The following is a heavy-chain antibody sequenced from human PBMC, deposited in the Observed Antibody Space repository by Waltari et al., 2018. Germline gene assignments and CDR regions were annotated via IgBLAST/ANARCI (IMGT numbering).Heavy chain of an antibody. Sequence: QEQLLQSGAEVKKPGASVKVSCETSEDISPAYWIHWWRQAPGHGPEWMGRMYPKTGVVNYAQQFQGRVTITADTSTDTSYLELSSLRSDDTAVYYCAPLPGGSGQTFDYWGQGTLLTVSS. CDR1: EDISPAYW. V-gene: IGHV1-2*06. CDR3: APLPGGSGQTFDY. D-gene: IGHD3-10*01. J-gene: IGHJ4*02. CDR2: MYPKTGVV.